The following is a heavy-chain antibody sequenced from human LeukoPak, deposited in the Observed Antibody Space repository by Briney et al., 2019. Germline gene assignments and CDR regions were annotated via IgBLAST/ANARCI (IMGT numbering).Heavy chain of an antibody. J-gene: IGHJ4*02. CDR1: GGSISSGSYY. CDR3: ARVKRGGYYFDY. D-gene: IGHD3-10*01. V-gene: IGHV4-61*02. CDR2: IYTSGST. Sequence: SETLSLTCTVSGGSISSGSYYWSWIRQPAGKGLEWIGRIYTSGSTNYNPSLKSRVTISVDTSKNQFSLKLSSVTAADTAVYYCARVKRGGYYFDYWGQGTLVTVSS.